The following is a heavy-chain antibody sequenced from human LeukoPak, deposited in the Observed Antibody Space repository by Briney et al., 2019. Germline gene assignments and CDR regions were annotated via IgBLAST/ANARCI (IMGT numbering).Heavy chain of an antibody. CDR2: VNHSGST. Sequence: SETLSFTCAVYGGSFSGHYWNWIRQPPGKGLEWLGEVNHSGSTNYNPSLKSRVTISVDTSKNQFSLKLSSVTAADTAVYYCATTNVLLWFGELSKTAYFDYWGQGTLVTVSS. D-gene: IGHD3-10*01. CDR3: ATTNVLLWFGELSKTAYFDY. V-gene: IGHV4-34*01. J-gene: IGHJ4*02. CDR1: GGSFSGHY.